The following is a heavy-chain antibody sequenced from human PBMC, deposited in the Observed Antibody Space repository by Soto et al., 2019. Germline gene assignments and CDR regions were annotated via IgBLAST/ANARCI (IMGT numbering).Heavy chain of an antibody. J-gene: IGHJ4*02. V-gene: IGHV1-69*12. CDR2: IIPIFGTA. CDR3: ARNAYYGSGDYYFDY. D-gene: IGHD3-10*01. CDR1: GGTFSSYA. Sequence: QVQLVQSGAEVKKPGSSVKVSCKASGGTFSSYAISWVRQAPGQGLEWMGGIIPIFGTANYAQKFQGRVTITADESTSTAYMELSSMRSEDTAVYYCARNAYYGSGDYYFDYWGQGTLVTVSS.